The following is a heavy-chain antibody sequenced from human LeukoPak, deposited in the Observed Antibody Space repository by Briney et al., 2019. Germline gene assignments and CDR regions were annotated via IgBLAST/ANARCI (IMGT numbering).Heavy chain of an antibody. CDR2: IYYSGST. D-gene: IGHD3-22*01. V-gene: IGHV4-39*01. CDR3: ARLNYYYDSSGYYPSSPFDY. Sequence: SQTLSLTCTVSGGSISSGSYYWGWIRQPPGKGLEWIGSIYYSGSTYYNPSLKSRVTISVDTSKNQFYLKLSSVTAADTAVYYCARLNYYYDSSGYYPSSPFDYWGQGTLVTVSS. CDR1: GGSISSGSYY. J-gene: IGHJ4*02.